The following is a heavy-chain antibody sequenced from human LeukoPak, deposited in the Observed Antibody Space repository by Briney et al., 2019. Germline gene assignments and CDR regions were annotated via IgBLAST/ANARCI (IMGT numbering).Heavy chain of an antibody. CDR1: GYIFTNYY. V-gene: IGHV1-46*01. Sequence: ASVKVSCKASGYIFTNYYLYWVRQAPGQGLEWMGVINPVGGVTTYAQRFQGSVTMTRDTSTSTFDVELSSLKSEDTAVYYCARLWSYYDNSGFFEDYWGQGTLVTVSS. J-gene: IGHJ4*02. D-gene: IGHD3-22*01. CDR3: ARLWSYYDNSGFFEDY. CDR2: INPVGGVT.